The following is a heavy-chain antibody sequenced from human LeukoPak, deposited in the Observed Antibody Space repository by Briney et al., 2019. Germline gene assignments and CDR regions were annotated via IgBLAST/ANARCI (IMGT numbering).Heavy chain of an antibody. CDR3: ARDMGGSAPEHYYYYYGMDV. CDR1: GFTFSSYS. V-gene: IGHV3-21*01. CDR2: ISSSSSYI. D-gene: IGHD1-14*01. Sequence: GGSLRLSCAASGFTFSSYSMNWVRQAPGKGLERVSSISSSSSYIYYADSVKGRFTISRDNAKNSLYLQMNSLRAEDTAVYYCARDMGGSAPEHYYYYYGMDVWGQGTTVTVSS. J-gene: IGHJ6*02.